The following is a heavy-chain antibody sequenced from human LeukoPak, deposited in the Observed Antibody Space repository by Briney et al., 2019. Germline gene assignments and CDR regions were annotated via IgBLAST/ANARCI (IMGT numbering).Heavy chain of an antibody. CDR1: GYSFTNFW. CDR2: IYPGDSDT. D-gene: IGHD6-13*01. J-gene: IGHJ6*03. V-gene: IGHV5-51*01. Sequence: GESLKISCEASGYSFTNFWVAWVRQMPGKGLEWMGIIYPGDSDTRYSPSFQGQVTISADKSISTAYLQWSSLKASDTAMYYCARRTSSSWYGGLYYYYYMDVWGKGTTVTVSS. CDR3: ARRTSSSWYGGLYYYYYMDV.